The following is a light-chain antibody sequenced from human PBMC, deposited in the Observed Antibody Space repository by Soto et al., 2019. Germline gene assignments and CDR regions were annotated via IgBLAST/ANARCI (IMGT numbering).Light chain of an antibody. V-gene: IGKV3-20*01. J-gene: IGKJ1*01. Sequence: VLTQSPCTLSLSPGERATLSCRASQSVSSSYLAWYQQKPGQAPRLLIYGASSRATGIPDRFSGSGSGTDFTLTISRLEPEDFAVYYCQQYGSSPRTFGQGTKVDIK. CDR2: GAS. CDR3: QQYGSSPRT. CDR1: QSVSSSY.